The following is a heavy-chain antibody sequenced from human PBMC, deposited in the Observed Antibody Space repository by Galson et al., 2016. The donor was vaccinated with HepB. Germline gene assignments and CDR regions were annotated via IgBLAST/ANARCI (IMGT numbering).Heavy chain of an antibody. CDR3: AKDGGDGYNFPYYYGMDV. V-gene: IGHV3-33*06. Sequence: SLRLSCAASGFTFINYGMHWVRQAPGKGLEWVALLWYAGTNKYYADSVKGRFTISRDNSKNTVYLQMNSLRAEDTAVYYCAKDGGDGYNFPYYYGMDVWGQGTTVTVSS. CDR1: GFTFINYG. J-gene: IGHJ6*02. CDR2: LWYAGTNK. D-gene: IGHD5-24*01.